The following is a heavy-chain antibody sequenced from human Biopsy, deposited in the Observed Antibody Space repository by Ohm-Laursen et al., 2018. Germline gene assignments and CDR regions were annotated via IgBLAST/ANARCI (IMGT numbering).Heavy chain of an antibody. Sequence: TLSLTCSVPGDSVSSGSFYWTWIRQPPGQGLEYIVYIYDRGSTANYNPSLESRVTMSVDMPKNQFSLKLSSVTAADTAIYYCARGMRSSGWPYFDSWGQGTLVTVSS. CDR3: ARGMRSSGWPYFDS. D-gene: IGHD6-19*01. CDR1: GDSVSSGSFY. V-gene: IGHV4-61*01. J-gene: IGHJ4*02. CDR2: IYDRGST.